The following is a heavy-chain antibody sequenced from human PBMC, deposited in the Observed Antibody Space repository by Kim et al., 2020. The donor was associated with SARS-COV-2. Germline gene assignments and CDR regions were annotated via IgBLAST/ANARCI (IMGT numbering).Heavy chain of an antibody. CDR2: ISSSSYSI. D-gene: IGHD3-3*01. Sequence: GGSLRLSCAASGFTFSSYSMNWVRQAPGKGLEWVSSISSSSYSIYYADSVKGRFTISRDNAKNSLYLQMNSLRADDTAVYYCARGLEWSTTWGQGTLVTV. J-gene: IGHJ5*02. CDR1: GFTFSSYS. CDR3: ARGLEWSTT. V-gene: IGHV3-21*01.